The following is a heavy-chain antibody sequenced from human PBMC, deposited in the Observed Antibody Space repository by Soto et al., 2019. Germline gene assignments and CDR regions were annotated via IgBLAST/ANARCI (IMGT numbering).Heavy chain of an antibody. CDR3: AGFPCCDILTGYQYYFDY. CDR2: IYYSGST. V-gene: IGHV4-31*03. Sequence: SETLSLTCTVSGGSISSGGYYWSWIRQHPGKGLEWIGYIYYSGSTYYNPSLKSRVTISVDTSKNQFSLKLSSVTAADTAVYYCAGFPCCDILTGYQYYFDYWGQGTLVTVSS. D-gene: IGHD3-9*01. CDR1: GGSISSGGYY. J-gene: IGHJ4*02.